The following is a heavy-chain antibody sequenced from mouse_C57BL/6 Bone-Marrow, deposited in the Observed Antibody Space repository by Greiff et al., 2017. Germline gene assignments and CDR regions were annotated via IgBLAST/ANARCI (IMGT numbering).Heavy chain of an antibody. CDR1: GYTFTDYY. V-gene: IGHV1-26*01. J-gene: IGHJ3*01. CDR3: AYRCGFAY. CDR2: LNPYDGGT. Sequence: EVQLQQSGPELVKPGASVKISCKASGYTFTDYYMNWVKQSPGQSLEWIGELNPYDGGTSYNQKFKGKATLTVAKSSSTAYMELRSLTSADSAVNYCAYRCGFAYWGQGTLVTVSA.